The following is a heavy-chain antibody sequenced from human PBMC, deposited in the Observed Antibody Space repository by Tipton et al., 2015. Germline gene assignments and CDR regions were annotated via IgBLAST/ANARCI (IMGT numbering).Heavy chain of an antibody. CDR2: IYYIGST. CDR3: ARGGSTYNWFDP. D-gene: IGHD3-10*01. Sequence: LRLSCTVSGDSVNNSFWGWLRQPPGKGLEWIGHIYYIGSTRYNPSLKSRTTMSVDMSKNHFSLKLSSVTAADTAVYYCARGGSTYNWFDPWGQGTLVIVSS. V-gene: IGHV4-59*02. J-gene: IGHJ5*02. CDR1: GDSVNNSF.